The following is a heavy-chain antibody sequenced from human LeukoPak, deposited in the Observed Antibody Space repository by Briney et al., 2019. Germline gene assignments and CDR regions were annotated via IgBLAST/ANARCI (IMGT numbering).Heavy chain of an antibody. CDR3: ARGAGVSHYYYYAMDI. CDR2: IYPGGST. V-gene: IGHV3-66*02. J-gene: IGHJ6*02. D-gene: IGHD2-21*01. Sequence: PGGSLRLSCAASTFTVIDHYMTWVRQAPGRGLEWVAVIYPGGSTYYADSVKGRFTISRDKSKNTLYLQMNTLGAEETAVYYCARGAGVSHYYYYAMDIWGQGTTVTVSS. CDR1: TFTVIDHY.